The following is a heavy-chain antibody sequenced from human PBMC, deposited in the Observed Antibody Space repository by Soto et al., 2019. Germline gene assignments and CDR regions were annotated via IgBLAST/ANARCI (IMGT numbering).Heavy chain of an antibody. J-gene: IGHJ4*02. CDR2: MNPNSGNT. CDR3: ARESRGGNFDY. D-gene: IGHD2-15*01. CDR1: GYTFTSYD. Sequence: QVQLVQSGAEVKKPGASVKVSCKASGYTFTSYDINWERQATGQGLEWMGWMNPNSGNTDYAQKFQGGVTMTRNTSITTAYMELSSLRSEDMAVYYCARESRGGNFDYWGQGTLVTVSS. V-gene: IGHV1-8*01.